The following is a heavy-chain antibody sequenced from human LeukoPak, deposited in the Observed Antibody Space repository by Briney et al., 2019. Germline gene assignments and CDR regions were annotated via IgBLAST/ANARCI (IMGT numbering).Heavy chain of an antibody. D-gene: IGHD2-2*02. CDR3: ARGEYCSSTSCYTNY. J-gene: IGHJ4*02. CDR1: GGSISSYY. Sequence: SETLSLTCTVSGGSISSYYWSWIRQPPGKGLEWIGYIYYSGSTNYNPSLKSRVTLSVDTSRNQFSLKLSSVTAADTAVYYCARGEYCSSTSCYTNYWGQGTLVTVSS. V-gene: IGHV4-59*01. CDR2: IYYSGST.